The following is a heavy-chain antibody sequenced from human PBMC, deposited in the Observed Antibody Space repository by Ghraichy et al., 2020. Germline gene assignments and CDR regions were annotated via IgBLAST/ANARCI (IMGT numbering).Heavy chain of an antibody. D-gene: IGHD5-18*01. CDR1: GFTFDDYA. Sequence: GGSLRLSCAASGFTFDDYAMHWVRQAPGKGLEWVSGISWNSGSIGYADSVKGRFTISRDNAKNSLYLQMNSLRAEDTALYYCAKDIGPKSGYSYGLEPLNWGQGTLVTVSS. J-gene: IGHJ4*02. V-gene: IGHV3-9*01. CDR2: ISWNSGSI. CDR3: AKDIGPKSGYSYGLEPLN.